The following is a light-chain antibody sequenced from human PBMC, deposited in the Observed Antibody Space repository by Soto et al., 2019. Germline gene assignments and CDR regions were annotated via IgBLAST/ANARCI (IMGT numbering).Light chain of an antibody. V-gene: IGLV1-47*01. CDR1: SSNIEKNY. CDR2: RNN. J-gene: IGLJ3*02. CDR3: AAWDDSLSVL. Sequence: QSVLTQPPSASGTPGQRVTISCSGSSSNIEKNYVYWYQQVPGTAPKLLIYRNNQRTSGVPDRFSGSKSGTSASLAISGLRSEDEADYYCAAWDDSLSVLFGGGTKLTVL.